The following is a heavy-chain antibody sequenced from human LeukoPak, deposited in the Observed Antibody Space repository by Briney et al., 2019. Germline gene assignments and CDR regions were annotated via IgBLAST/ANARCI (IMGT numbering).Heavy chain of an antibody. CDR2: IVVGSGNT. V-gene: IGHV1-58*01. CDR1: GFTFTSSA. CDR3: AASRHCSSTSCYYFAFDI. Sequence: GASVKVSCKASGFTFTSSAVQWVRQARGQRLEWIGWIVVGSGNTNYAQKFQERVTITRDMSTSTAHMELSSLRSEDTAVYYCAASRHCSSTSCYYFAFDIWGQGTMVTVSS. J-gene: IGHJ3*02. D-gene: IGHD2-2*01.